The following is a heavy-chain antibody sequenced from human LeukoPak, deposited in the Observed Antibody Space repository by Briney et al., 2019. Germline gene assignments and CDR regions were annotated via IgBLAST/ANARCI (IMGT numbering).Heavy chain of an antibody. D-gene: IGHD4-17*01. J-gene: IGHJ4*02. CDR1: GGTFSSYA. CDR2: ILPLFGTA. Sequence: SVKVSCKASGGTFSSYAISWVRQAPGQGLEWMGRILPLFGTANYAQKFQGRVTITTDESTSTAYMELSSLRSEDTAVYYCARGDYGDYVVFDYWGQGTLVTVSS. V-gene: IGHV1-69*05. CDR3: ARGDYGDYVVFDY.